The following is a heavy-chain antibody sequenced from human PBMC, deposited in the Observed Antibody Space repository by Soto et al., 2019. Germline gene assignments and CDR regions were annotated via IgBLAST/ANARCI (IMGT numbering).Heavy chain of an antibody. CDR1: GFTVSSNY. Sequence: GGSLRLSCAASGFTVSSNYMSWVRQAPGKGLEWVSVIYSGGSTYYADSVKGRFTISRDNSKNTLYLQMNSLRAEDTAVYYCARDGTIFGGWFDPWGQGTLVTVSS. D-gene: IGHD3-3*01. CDR2: IYSGGST. V-gene: IGHV3-66*01. CDR3: ARDGTIFGGWFDP. J-gene: IGHJ5*02.